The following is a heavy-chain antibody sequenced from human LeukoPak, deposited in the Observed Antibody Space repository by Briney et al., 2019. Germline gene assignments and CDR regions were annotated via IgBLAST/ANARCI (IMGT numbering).Heavy chain of an antibody. D-gene: IGHD6-13*01. CDR3: ARARYSSSWACDH. CDR1: GGSISSSSYY. CDR2: IYYSGST. Sequence: PSETLSLTCSVSGGSISSSSYYWGWIRQPPGKGLEWIGYIYYSGSTNYNPSLKSRVTISVDTSKNQFSLKLSSVTAADTAVYYCARARYSSSWACDHWGQGTLVTVSS. V-gene: IGHV4-61*05. J-gene: IGHJ4*02.